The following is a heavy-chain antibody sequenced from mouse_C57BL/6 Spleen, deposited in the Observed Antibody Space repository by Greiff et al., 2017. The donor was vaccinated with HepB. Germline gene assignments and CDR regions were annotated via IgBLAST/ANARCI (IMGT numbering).Heavy chain of an antibody. CDR1: GYAFSSSW. J-gene: IGHJ2*01. D-gene: IGHD2-1*01. CDR2: IYPGDGDT. V-gene: IGHV1-82*01. Sequence: QVHVKQSGPELVKPGASVKISCKASGYAFSSSWMNWVKQRPGKGLEWIGRIYPGDGDTNYNGKFKGKATLTADKSSSTAYMQLSSLTSEDSAVYFCASYGNFYFDYWGQGTTLTVSS. CDR3: ASYGNFYFDY.